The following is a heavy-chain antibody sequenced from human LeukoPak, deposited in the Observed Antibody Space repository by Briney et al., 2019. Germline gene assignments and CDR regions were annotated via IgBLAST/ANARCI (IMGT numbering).Heavy chain of an antibody. J-gene: IGHJ4*02. CDR2: IYYSGST. D-gene: IGHD3-3*01. V-gene: IGHV4-39*07. Sequence: SETLSLTCTVSGGSISSTGYYWGWLRQPPGKGLEWIGNIYYSGSTYYNPSLKSRVTISVETPRNQFSLKVSSVTAADTAVYYCARYGFWRGYFDSWGQGALVTVSS. CDR1: GGSISSTGYY. CDR3: ARYGFWRGYFDS.